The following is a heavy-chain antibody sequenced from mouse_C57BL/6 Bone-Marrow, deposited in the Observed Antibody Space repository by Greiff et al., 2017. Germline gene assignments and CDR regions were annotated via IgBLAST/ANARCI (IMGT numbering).Heavy chain of an antibody. CDR3: ARQRTCYSDWYFDV. J-gene: IGHJ1*03. V-gene: IGHV5-12*01. D-gene: IGHD2-12*01. CDR1: GFTFSDYY. Sequence: EVMLVESGGGLVQPGGSLKLSCAASGFTFSDYYMYWVRQTPEKRLEWVAYLSNGGGSTYYPDTVKGRFTISRDNAKNTLYLQMSRLKSEDTGMYYCARQRTCYSDWYFDVWGTGTTVTVSS. CDR2: LSNGGGST.